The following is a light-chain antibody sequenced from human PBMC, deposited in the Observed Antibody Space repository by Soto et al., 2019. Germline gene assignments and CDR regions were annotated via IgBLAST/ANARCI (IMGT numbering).Light chain of an antibody. CDR1: QRVSGW. J-gene: IGKJ1*01. CDR2: DAS. CDR3: PHYETFSRT. V-gene: IGKV1-5*01. Sequence: VSASERDTVTVTCRASQRVSGWLAWYQQKPGEAPKLLIYDASALPRGVPSRFSGSGSGTKFTLTIASLQPDDFATYYCPHYETFSRTFGPGTMADI.